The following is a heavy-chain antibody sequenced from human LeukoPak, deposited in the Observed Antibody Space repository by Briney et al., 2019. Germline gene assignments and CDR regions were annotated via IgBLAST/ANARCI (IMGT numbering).Heavy chain of an antibody. D-gene: IGHD6-19*01. CDR2: IDSGIST. CDR3: ARILDSAWGELGY. J-gene: IGHJ4*02. V-gene: IGHV3-66*02. Sequence: GGSLRLSCAASRFSFSAYYMSWIRQAPGKGLEWVSYIDSGISTYYADSVKGRFTISRDNSKNTLYLQMNSLRAEDTAVYYCARILDSAWGELGYWGQGTLVTVSS. CDR1: RFSFSAYY.